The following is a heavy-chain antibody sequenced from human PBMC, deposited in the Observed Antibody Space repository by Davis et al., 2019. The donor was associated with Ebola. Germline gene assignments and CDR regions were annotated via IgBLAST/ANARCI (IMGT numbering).Heavy chain of an antibody. Sequence: SLRLSCQGSGYSFPSYWIGWVRQKPGKGLEWMGIISAGNSETKYSPSFQGQVSISVDKSIRTAYLQLNDLKASDTAKYYCARSLLGSSTPFDHWGQGTLVTVSS. CDR1: GYSFPSYW. D-gene: IGHD2/OR15-2a*01. V-gene: IGHV5-51*01. CDR2: ISAGNSET. J-gene: IGHJ4*02. CDR3: ARSLLGSSTPFDH.